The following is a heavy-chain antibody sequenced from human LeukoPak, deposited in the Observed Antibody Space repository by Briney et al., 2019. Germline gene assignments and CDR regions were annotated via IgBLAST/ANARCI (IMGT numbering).Heavy chain of an antibody. V-gene: IGHV3-30*18. CDR2: ISKDGDYE. CDR3: AKEGVAAAEGDY. CDR1: GITFSNYE. D-gene: IGHD6-13*01. Sequence: GGSLRLSCAASGITFSNYEFHWVRQAPGKGPQWVAVISKDGDYEYSIDSEKGRFTISRDNSKNTLYLQMNSLRAEDTAIYYCAKEGVAAAEGDYWGQGTLVTVSS. J-gene: IGHJ4*02.